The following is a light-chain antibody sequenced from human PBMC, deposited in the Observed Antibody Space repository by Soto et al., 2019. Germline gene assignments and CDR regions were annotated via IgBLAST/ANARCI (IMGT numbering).Light chain of an antibody. V-gene: IGLV2-14*01. J-gene: IGLJ1*01. CDR1: SSDVGGYRY. Sequence: QSVLTQPASVSGPTGQSITISCTGTSSDVGGYRYVSWYQQHPGKAPKLMIYEVSNRPSGVSNRFSGSKSGNTASLTISGLQAEDEADYYCSSYTSGSTYVFGTGTKVTVL. CDR3: SSYTSGSTYV. CDR2: EVS.